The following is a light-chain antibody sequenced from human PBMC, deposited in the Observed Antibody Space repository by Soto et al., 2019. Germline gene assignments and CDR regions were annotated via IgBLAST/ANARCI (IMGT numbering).Light chain of an antibody. V-gene: IGLV2-11*01. Sequence: QSALTQPRSVSGSPGQSVSISCTGTTSDVGGYEYVSWYQQHPDKAPQLLIFDVTKRPSGVPDRFSGSKSGNTASLTISALQADDEADYYCCSYAGNYTLIFGGGTKLTVL. CDR1: TSDVGGYEY. J-gene: IGLJ2*01. CDR3: CSYAGNYTLI. CDR2: DVT.